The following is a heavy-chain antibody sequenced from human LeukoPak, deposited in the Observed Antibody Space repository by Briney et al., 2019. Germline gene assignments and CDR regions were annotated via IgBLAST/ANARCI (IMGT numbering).Heavy chain of an antibody. CDR2: ISGSGGST. V-gene: IGHV3-23*01. J-gene: IGHJ4*02. D-gene: IGHD4-17*01. CDR3: AKDQDYGDYRGEFDY. Sequence: GGSLRLSCAASGFTFSSYAMSWVRQAPGKGLEWVSAISGSGGSTYYADPVKGRFTISRDNSKNTLYLQMNSLRAEDTAVYYCAKDQDYGDYRGEFDYWGQGTLVTVSS. CDR1: GFTFSSYA.